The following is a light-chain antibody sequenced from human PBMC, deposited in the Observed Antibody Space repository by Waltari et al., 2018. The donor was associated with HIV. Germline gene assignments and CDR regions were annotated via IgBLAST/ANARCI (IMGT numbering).Light chain of an antibody. CDR3: NSRDSSGNHWV. J-gene: IGLJ3*02. CDR2: GKN. V-gene: IGLV3-19*01. Sequence: SYVLTQPPSVSVAPGQTARISCGGNNSGLKSVHWSQQKPGQAPVLVVYGKNNRPSGIPDRFSGSSSGNTASLTITGAQAEDEADYYCNSRDSSGNHWVFGGGTKLTVL. CDR1: NSGLKS.